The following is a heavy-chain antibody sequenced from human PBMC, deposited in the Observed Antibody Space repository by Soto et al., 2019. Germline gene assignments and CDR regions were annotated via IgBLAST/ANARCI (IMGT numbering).Heavy chain of an antibody. J-gene: IGHJ4*02. D-gene: IGHD1-20*01. CDR3: AKGGGNWISYFDY. Sequence: EVQLLESGGGLVQPGGSLRLSCAASGFTFSSYAMNWVRQAPGRGLEWVSSIGGSGGSTYYTDSVKGRFTISRDNSNDTLYLQMNSLRAEDTAVYYCAKGGGNWISYFDYWGQGTLVTVSS. CDR2: IGGSGGST. V-gene: IGHV3-23*01. CDR1: GFTFSSYA.